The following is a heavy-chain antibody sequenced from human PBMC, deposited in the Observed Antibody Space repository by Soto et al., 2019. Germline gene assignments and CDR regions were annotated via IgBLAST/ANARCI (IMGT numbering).Heavy chain of an antibody. CDR3: ARDQGWLPSLPYYGY. J-gene: IGHJ4*02. CDR2: INVFNGVT. V-gene: IGHV1-18*01. Sequence: QVQLVQSGAEVKKPGASVKVSCKASGYTFTSYAITWVRQAPGQGLEWMGGINVFNGVTNYAQNLQGRVTITTDTATSTVYMELRSLRSDDTAVYYCARDQGWLPSLPYYGYWGQGTLVTVSS. CDR1: GYTFTSYA. D-gene: IGHD3-16*01.